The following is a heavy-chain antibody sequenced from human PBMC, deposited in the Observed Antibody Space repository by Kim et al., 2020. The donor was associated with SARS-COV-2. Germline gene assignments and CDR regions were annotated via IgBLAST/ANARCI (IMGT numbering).Heavy chain of an antibody. Sequence: IGYADSVKGRFTISGDNAKKSLYLQMNGLRVEDTALYYCVRGYAGGPFDLWGQGSLVTVSS. J-gene: IGHJ4*02. CDR2: I. V-gene: IGHV3-20*03. CDR3: VRGYAGGPFDL. D-gene: IGHD3-16*01.